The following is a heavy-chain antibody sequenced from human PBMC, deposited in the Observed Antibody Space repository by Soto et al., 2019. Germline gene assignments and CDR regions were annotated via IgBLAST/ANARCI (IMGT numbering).Heavy chain of an antibody. D-gene: IGHD5-18*01. CDR3: ARHHVPSRYSYGHLDY. CDR1: GGSISSYY. Sequence: SETLSLTCTVSGGSISSYYWSWIRQPPGKGLEWIGYIYYSGSTNYNPSLKSRVTISVDTSKNQFSLKLSSVSAADTAVYYCARHHVPSRYSYGHLDYWGQGTLVTVSS. J-gene: IGHJ4*02. V-gene: IGHV4-59*08. CDR2: IYYSGST.